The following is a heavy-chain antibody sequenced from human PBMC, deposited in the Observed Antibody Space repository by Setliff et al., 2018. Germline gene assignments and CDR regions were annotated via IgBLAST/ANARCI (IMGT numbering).Heavy chain of an antibody. J-gene: IGHJ4*02. V-gene: IGHV1-18*01. D-gene: IGHD2-8*01. CDR3: LRLVRYCTKIACQATSGDEV. CDR2: ISVYNGKT. Sequence: ASVKVSCKASGYTLSNSILSWVRQAPGQGLEWMGWISVYNGKTYFAQKFQDRITLTTDTSTNTGYLELRGLRSDDTAVYYCLRLVRYCTKIACQATSGDEVWGLGTLVTVSS. CDR1: GYTLSNSI.